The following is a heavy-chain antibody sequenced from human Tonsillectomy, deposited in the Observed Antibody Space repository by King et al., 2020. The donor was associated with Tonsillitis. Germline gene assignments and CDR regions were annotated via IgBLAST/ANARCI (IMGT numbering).Heavy chain of an antibody. V-gene: IGHV1-58*02. CDR1: GFTFSRSA. CDR2: IVVGSGYT. Sequence: MQLVQSGPEVKKPGTSVRVSCKASGFTFSRSAMQWVRQARGQRLEWIGWIVVGSGYTNYAQKFQERVTLTRDMSTSTAYMELSSLRSEDTAVYYCAAVNISRLYYFDYWGQGTLVTVSS. CDR3: AAVNISRLYYFDY. D-gene: IGHD2/OR15-2a*01. J-gene: IGHJ4*02.